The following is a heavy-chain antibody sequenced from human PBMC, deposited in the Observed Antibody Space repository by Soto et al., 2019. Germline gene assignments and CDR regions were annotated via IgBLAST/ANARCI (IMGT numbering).Heavy chain of an antibody. Sequence: SCAASGFTFSDYYMSWIRQAPGKGLEWVSYISSSGSTIYYADSVKGRFTISRDNSKNTLYLQMNSLRAEDTAVYYCARVLAVAGTPSHWGQGTLVTVSS. D-gene: IGHD6-19*01. CDR1: GFTFSDYY. CDR2: ISSSGSTI. J-gene: IGHJ4*02. V-gene: IGHV3-11*01. CDR3: ARVLAVAGTPSH.